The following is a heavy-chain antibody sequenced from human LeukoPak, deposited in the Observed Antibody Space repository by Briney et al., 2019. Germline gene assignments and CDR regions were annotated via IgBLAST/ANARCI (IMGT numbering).Heavy chain of an antibody. Sequence: TPSETLSLTCTVSGGSISSYYWSWIRQPPGKGLEWIGYIYTSGSTNYNPSLKSRVTISVDTSKNQFSLKLSSVTAADTAVYYCARARWTYYDFWSGYYSHAFDIWGQGTMVTVSS. CDR2: IYTSGST. CDR3: ARARWTYYDFWSGYYSHAFDI. CDR1: GGSISSYY. J-gene: IGHJ3*02. D-gene: IGHD3-3*01. V-gene: IGHV4-4*09.